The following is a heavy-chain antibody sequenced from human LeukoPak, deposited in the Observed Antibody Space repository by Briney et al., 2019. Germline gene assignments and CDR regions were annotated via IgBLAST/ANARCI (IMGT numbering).Heavy chain of an antibody. D-gene: IGHD2-15*01. CDR1: GGSISSSSYY. J-gene: IGHJ3*02. Sequence: PSETLSLPCTVSGGSISSSSYYWAWIRQPPGKGLEWIGSIYYSGSTYYNPSLKSRVTISVDTSKNQFSLKLSSVTAADTAVYYCARQPRYCSGGSCLDDAFDIWGQGTMVTVSS. CDR2: IYYSGST. V-gene: IGHV4-39*01. CDR3: ARQPRYCSGGSCLDDAFDI.